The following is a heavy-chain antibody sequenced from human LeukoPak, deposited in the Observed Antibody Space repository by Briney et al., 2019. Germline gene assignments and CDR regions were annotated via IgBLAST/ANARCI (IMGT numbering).Heavy chain of an antibody. Sequence: RSGGSLRLSCAASGFTFSSYWMSWVRQAPGKGLEWVANIKRDGSEKYYVDSVKGRFTISRDNAKNSLYLQMNSLRAEDTAVYYCAREETYYYDSSGYYYGYWGQGTLVTVSS. CDR1: GFTFSSYW. V-gene: IGHV3-7*01. CDR2: IKRDGSEK. CDR3: AREETYYYDSSGYYYGY. J-gene: IGHJ4*02. D-gene: IGHD3-22*01.